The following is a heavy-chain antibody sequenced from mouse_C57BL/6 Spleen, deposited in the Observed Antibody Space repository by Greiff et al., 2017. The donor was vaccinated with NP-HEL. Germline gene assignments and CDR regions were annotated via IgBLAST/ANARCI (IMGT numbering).Heavy chain of an antibody. Sequence: VQLVESGAELVKPGASVKISCKASGYAFSSYWMNWVKQRPGKGLEWIGQIYPGDGDTNYNGKFKGKATLTADKSSSTAYMQLSSLTSEDSAVYFCARVGLYDYGAWFAYWGQGTLVTVSA. CDR2: IYPGDGDT. CDR3: ARVGLYDYGAWFAY. D-gene: IGHD2-4*01. V-gene: IGHV1-80*01. CDR1: GYAFSSYW. J-gene: IGHJ3*01.